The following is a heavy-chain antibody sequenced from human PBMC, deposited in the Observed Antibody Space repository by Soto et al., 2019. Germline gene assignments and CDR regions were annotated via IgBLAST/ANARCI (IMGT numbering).Heavy chain of an antibody. CDR1: GFTLSSYS. J-gene: IGHJ4*02. CDR2: ISSSSSTI. Sequence: EVQLVESGGRLVQHGGSLRLSCAASGFTLSSYSMNWARQAPGKGLEWVSYISSSSSTIYYADSVKGRFTISRDNAKNSLYLQMNSLRDEDTAVYYCVRGGAFKIDYWGQGTLVTVSS. V-gene: IGHV3-48*02. CDR3: VRGGAFKIDY. D-gene: IGHD3-16*01.